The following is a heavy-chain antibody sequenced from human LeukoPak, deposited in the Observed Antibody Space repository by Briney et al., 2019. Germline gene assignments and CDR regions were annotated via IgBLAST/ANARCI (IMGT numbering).Heavy chain of an antibody. Sequence: GGSLRLSCAASGLNFSVYYMTWIRQAPGNGLEWLSHISKSETTVYYADSVKGRFTISRDSAKNSLYLHMNSLRAEDTAVYYCTAGVALDYWGQGALVTVSS. CDR2: ISKSETTV. CDR1: GLNFSVYY. V-gene: IGHV3-11*01. D-gene: IGHD3-3*01. J-gene: IGHJ4*02. CDR3: TAGVALDY.